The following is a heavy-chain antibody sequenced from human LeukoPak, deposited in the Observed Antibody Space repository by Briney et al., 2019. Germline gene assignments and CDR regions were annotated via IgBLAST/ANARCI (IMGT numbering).Heavy chain of an antibody. V-gene: IGHV3-7*01. J-gene: IGHJ4*02. CDR3: ARVKYSYGFWDD. CDR2: IKYDGSET. CDR1: GFMFNIYW. Sequence: GGSLRLSCAAPGFMFNIYWMSWVRQAPGKGPEWVANIKYDGSETYYVDSVKGRFTISRDNARNSVYFQMNSLRVEDTAVYYCARVKYSYGFWDDWGQGTLVAVSS. D-gene: IGHD3/OR15-3a*01.